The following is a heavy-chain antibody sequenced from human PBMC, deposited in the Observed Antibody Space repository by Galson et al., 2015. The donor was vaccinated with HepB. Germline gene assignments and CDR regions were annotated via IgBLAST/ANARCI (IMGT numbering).Heavy chain of an antibody. V-gene: IGHV4-39*01. CDR1: GGSISSSSYY. J-gene: IGHJ3*02. D-gene: IGHD6-19*01. CDR3: ARPSGWYGDAFDI. Sequence: LSLTCTVSGGSISSSSYYWGGIRQPPGKGLEWIGSIDYSGSTYYNPSLKSRVPISVDTSKNQFPLKLSSVTAPDTAVYYCARPSGWYGDAFDIWGQGTMVTVSS. CDR2: IDYSGST.